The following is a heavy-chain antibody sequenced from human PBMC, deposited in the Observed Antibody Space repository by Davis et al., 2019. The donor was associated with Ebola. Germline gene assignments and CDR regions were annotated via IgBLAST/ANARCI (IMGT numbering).Heavy chain of an antibody. J-gene: IGHJ6*02. CDR3: ARERQPLTWGMDV. CDR2: IYYSGST. CDR1: GGSVSSGSYY. D-gene: IGHD1-14*01. Sequence: PSETLSLTCTVSGGSVSSGSYYWSWIRQPPGKGLEWIGYIYYSGSTNYNPSLKSRVTISVDTSKNQFSLKLSSVTAADTAVYYCARERQPLTWGMDVWGQGTTVTVSS. V-gene: IGHV4-61*01.